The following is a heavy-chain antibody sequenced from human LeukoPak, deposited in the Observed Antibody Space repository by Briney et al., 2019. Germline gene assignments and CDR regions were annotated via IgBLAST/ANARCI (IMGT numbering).Heavy chain of an antibody. J-gene: IGHJ6*02. Sequence: PGGSLRLSCAASGFTFDDYAMHWVRQAPGKGLEWVSGISWNSGSIGYADSVKGRFTISRDNAKNSLYLQMNSLRAEDTALYYCAKGPRNRGRYGVYYGMGVWGQGTTVTVSS. CDR1: GFTFDDYA. CDR3: AKGPRNRGRYGVYYGMGV. D-gene: IGHD5-18*01. CDR2: ISWNSGSI. V-gene: IGHV3-9*01.